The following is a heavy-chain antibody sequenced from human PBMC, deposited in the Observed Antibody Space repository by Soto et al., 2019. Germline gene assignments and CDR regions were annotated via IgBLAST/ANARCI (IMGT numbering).Heavy chain of an antibody. CDR1: GFTFSSYG. J-gene: IGHJ3*02. D-gene: IGHD3-10*01. V-gene: IGHV3-30*18. CDR3: AKDPSWFGELFVLDAFDI. CDR2: ISYDGSNK. Sequence: GGSLRLSCAASGFTFSSYGMHWVRQAPGKGLEWVAVISYDGSNKYYADSVKGRFTISRDNSKNTLYLQMNSLRAEDTAVYYCAKDPSWFGELFVLDAFDIWGQGTMVTVSS.